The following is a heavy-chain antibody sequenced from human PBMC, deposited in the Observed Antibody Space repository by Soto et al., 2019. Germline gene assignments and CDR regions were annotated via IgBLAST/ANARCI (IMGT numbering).Heavy chain of an antibody. Sequence: GGSLRLSCAASGFTFSNYAMSWVRQAPGKGLEWVSIISAGGGNTYYADSVKGRFTISRDNSKNTLYLQVNSLRAEDTAIYYCAILENSRSWRKSTHFWCKATLVTVSS. V-gene: IGHV3-23*01. CDR2: ISAGGGNT. D-gene: IGHD6-6*01. J-gene: IGHJ4*02. CDR3: AILENSRSWRKSTHF. CDR1: GFTFSNYA.